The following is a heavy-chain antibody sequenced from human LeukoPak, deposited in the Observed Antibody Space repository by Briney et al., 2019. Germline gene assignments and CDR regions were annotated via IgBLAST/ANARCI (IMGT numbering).Heavy chain of an antibody. J-gene: IGHJ3*01. D-gene: IGHD3/OR15-3a*01. CDR2: IWYDGSEK. CDR3: ARGPGLVILGDALDV. V-gene: IGHV3-33*01. CDR1: GFTFSRYG. Sequence: GGSLRLSCVASGFTFSRYGMHWVRQAPGKGLEWVGIIWYDGSEKYYADSVKGRFTISRDSPKNTLYLQMNSLRAEDTAVYYCARGPGLVILGDALDVWGQGTVVSVSS.